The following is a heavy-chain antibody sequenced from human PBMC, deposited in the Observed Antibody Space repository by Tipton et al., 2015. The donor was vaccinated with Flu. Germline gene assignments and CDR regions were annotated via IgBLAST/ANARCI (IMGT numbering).Heavy chain of an antibody. CDR3: ARDTSYCSGGSCDY. CDR2: IYSDGRA. CDR1: GFTVNSNY. D-gene: IGHD2-15*01. J-gene: IGHJ4*02. V-gene: IGHV3-53*01. Sequence: SLRLSCAASGFTVNSNYMSWVRQAPGKGLEWVSVIYSDGRAYYVDSVKGRFTVSRDNSKNTLYLQMNSLRVEDTAVYYCARDTSYCSGGSCDYWGQGTLVTVSS.